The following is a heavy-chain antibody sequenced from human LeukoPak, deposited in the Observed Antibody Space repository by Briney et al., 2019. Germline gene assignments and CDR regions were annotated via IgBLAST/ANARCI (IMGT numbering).Heavy chain of an antibody. CDR2: INAGNGNT. CDR1: GYTFTSYA. Sequence: ASVKVSCKASGYTFTSYAMHWVRQAPGQRLEWMGWINAGNGNTKYSQKFQGRVTITRDTSASTAYMELSSLRSEDTAVYYCARYMDIVVVPAAMGHDWFDPWGQGTLVTVSS. V-gene: IGHV1-3*01. CDR3: ARYMDIVVVPAAMGHDWFDP. J-gene: IGHJ5*02. D-gene: IGHD2-2*03.